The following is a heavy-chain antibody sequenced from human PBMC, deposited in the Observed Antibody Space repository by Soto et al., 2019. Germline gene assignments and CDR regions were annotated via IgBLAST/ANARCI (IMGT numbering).Heavy chain of an antibody. Sequence: GGSLRLSCAASGFPFSNYSMQWVRQAPGKGLVWVSRINSDGSSTTYADSVKGRFTISRDNTKNTLYLQMNSLRAEDTAVYYCAGAVGSTRDYWGQGTLVTVSS. CDR2: INSDGSST. CDR1: GFPFSNYS. V-gene: IGHV3-74*01. J-gene: IGHJ4*02. D-gene: IGHD1-26*01. CDR3: AGAVGSTRDY.